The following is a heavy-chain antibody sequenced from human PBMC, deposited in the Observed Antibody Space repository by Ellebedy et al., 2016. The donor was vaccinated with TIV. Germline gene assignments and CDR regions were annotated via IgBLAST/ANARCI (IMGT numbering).Heavy chain of an antibody. J-gene: IGHJ3*01. CDR1: GGSLSDNY. CDR3: VSSASMDAFDL. CDR2: LYYTGST. Sequence: SETLSLTCAVSGGSLSDNYWTWIRQPPGKGLEWIGYLYYTGSTNCNPSLKSRLTISVNTPRNQFSLKLSSVTAADTAVYYCVSSASMDAFDLWGQGTMVTVSS. V-gene: IGHV4-59*01. D-gene: IGHD3-16*01.